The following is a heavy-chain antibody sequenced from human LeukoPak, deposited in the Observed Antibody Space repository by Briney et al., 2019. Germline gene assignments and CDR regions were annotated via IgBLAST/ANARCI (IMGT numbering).Heavy chain of an antibody. CDR3: ARGVYYSNYALDY. CDR1: GGSISSYY. J-gene: IGHJ4*02. Sequence: PSETLSLTCTVSGGSISSYYWSWIRQPPGKGLEWIGYIYYSGSTNYNPSLKSRVTISLDTSKNQFSLKLSSVTAADTAVYYCARGVYYSNYALDYWGQGTLVTVSS. V-gene: IGHV4-59*01. D-gene: IGHD4-11*01. CDR2: IYYSGST.